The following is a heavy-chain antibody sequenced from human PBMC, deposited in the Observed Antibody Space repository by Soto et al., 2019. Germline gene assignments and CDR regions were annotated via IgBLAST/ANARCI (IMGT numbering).Heavy chain of an antibody. J-gene: IGHJ4*02. CDR1: GFTFDDYA. CDR3: AKAVEYSSSSSPDY. CDR2: ISWNSGSI. D-gene: IGHD6-6*01. Sequence: DVQLVESGGGLVQPGRSLRLSCAASGFTFDDYAMHWVRQAPGKGLEWVSGISWNSGSIGYADSVKGRFTISRDNAKNSLYLQMNSLRAEDTALYYCAKAVEYSSSSSPDYWGQGTLVTVSS. V-gene: IGHV3-9*01.